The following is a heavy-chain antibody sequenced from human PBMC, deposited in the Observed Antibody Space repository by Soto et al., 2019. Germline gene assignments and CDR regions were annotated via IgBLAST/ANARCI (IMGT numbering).Heavy chain of an antibody. CDR1: GFTFDDYA. D-gene: IGHD1-26*01. Sequence: EVQLVESGGGLVQPGRSLRLSCAASGFTFDDYAMHWVRQAPGKGLEWVSGISWNSGSIGYADSVKGRFTISRDNAKNSLYLQMNSLRAEDTALYYCAKDQNGWERLGYFDYWGQGTLVTVSS. CDR2: ISWNSGSI. CDR3: AKDQNGWERLGYFDY. J-gene: IGHJ4*02. V-gene: IGHV3-9*01.